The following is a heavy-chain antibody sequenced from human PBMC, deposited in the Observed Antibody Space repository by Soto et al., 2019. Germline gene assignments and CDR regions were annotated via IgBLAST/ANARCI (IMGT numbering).Heavy chain of an antibody. CDR3: ARHGDRYYGMDV. Sequence: SETLSLTCTVSGGSISTTSYYWGWIRQPPGKGLEWIGTIHYSGSTYYNPSLKSPVTISVDTSKNLFSLKLSSVTAGETAVYYCARHGDRYYGMDVWGQGTTVTSP. V-gene: IGHV4-39*01. CDR2: IHYSGST. CDR1: GGSISTTSYY. D-gene: IGHD7-27*01. J-gene: IGHJ6*02.